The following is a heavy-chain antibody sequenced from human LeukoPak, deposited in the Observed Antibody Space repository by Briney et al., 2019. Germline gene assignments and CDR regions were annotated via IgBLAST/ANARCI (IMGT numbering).Heavy chain of an antibody. CDR3: ARDMGSSGNWFDP. Sequence: ASVKVSCKASGGTFSSYAISWVRQAPGQGLEWMGGIIPIFGTANYAQKFQGRVTITTDESTSTAYMELSSLRSEDTAVYYCARDMGSSGNWFDPWGQGTLVTVPS. CDR2: IIPIFGTA. V-gene: IGHV1-69*05. CDR1: GGTFSSYA. D-gene: IGHD6-6*01. J-gene: IGHJ5*02.